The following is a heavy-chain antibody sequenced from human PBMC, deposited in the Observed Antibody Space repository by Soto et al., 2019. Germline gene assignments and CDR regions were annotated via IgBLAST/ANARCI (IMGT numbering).Heavy chain of an antibody. J-gene: IGHJ4*02. CDR1: GFTFSNYG. D-gene: IGHD6-6*01. CDR2: ISASKGNT. V-gene: IGHV1-18*03. CDR3: ASRPGQLPYSFGY. Sequence: ASVKVSCKASGFTFSNYGITWVRQAPGQGLEWMGWISASKGNTNYAQKFQGRVTMTTDPSTSTTYMELRSMRSADMAVYYCASRPGQLPYSFGYWGQGTQVTVSS.